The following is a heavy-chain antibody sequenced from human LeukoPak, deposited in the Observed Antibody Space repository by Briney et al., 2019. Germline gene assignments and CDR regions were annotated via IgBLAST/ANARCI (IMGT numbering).Heavy chain of an antibody. CDR3: AKDSRYYGSGPYDY. V-gene: IGHV3-23*01. Sequence: GGSLRLSCAASGFTFSSYGMSWVRQAPGEGLGWVSAISGSGGSTYYADSVKGRFTISRDNSKNTLYLQMNSLRAKDTAVYYCAKDSRYYGSGPYDYWGQGTLVTVSS. J-gene: IGHJ4*02. CDR1: GFTFSSYG. D-gene: IGHD3-10*01. CDR2: ISGSGGST.